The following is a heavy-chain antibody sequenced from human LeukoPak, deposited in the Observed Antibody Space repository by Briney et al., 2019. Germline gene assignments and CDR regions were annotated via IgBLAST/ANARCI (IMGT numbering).Heavy chain of an antibody. J-gene: IGHJ3*02. Sequence: SETLSLTCSVSGGSVYSNDHYWSWIRQSPGRGLEWIGSIYYSGNTYYSPSLKSRVSMSMDVPRNQFSLQMNSVTAADTAVYYCASKEPFYDVLTGYYGGTFDIWGQGTMVTVSS. CDR3: ASKEPFYDVLTGYYGGTFDI. CDR2: IYYSGNT. V-gene: IGHV4-30-4*01. CDR1: GGSVYSNDHY. D-gene: IGHD3-9*01.